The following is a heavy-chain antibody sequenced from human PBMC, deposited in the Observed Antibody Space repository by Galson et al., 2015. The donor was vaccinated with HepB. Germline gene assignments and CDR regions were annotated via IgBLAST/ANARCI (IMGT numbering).Heavy chain of an antibody. J-gene: IGHJ5*02. Sequence: SLRLSCAASGFTFSSYAMSWVRQAPGKGLEWVSAISGSGGSTYYADSVKGRFTISRDNSKNTLYLQMNSLRAEDTAVYYCAKDPFESDIVATPKLLNWFDPWGQGTLVTVSS. CDR3: AKDPFESDIVATPKLLNWFDP. D-gene: IGHD5-12*01. CDR1: GFTFSSYA. V-gene: IGHV3-23*01. CDR2: ISGSGGST.